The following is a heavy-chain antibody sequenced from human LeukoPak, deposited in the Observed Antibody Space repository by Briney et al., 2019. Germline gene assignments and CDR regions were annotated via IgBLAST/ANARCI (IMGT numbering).Heavy chain of an antibody. D-gene: IGHD2-21*02. CDR3: ARDGTYCGGDCNYYYYYYMDV. CDR2: ISSSSSYI. J-gene: IGHJ6*03. Sequence: GGSLRLSCAASGFTFSSYSMNWVRQAPGKGLEWFSSISSSSSYIYYADSVKGRFTISRDNAKNSLYLQMNSLRAEDTAVYYCARDGTYCGGDCNYYYYYYMDVWGKGPTVTVSS. V-gene: IGHV3-21*01. CDR1: GFTFSSYS.